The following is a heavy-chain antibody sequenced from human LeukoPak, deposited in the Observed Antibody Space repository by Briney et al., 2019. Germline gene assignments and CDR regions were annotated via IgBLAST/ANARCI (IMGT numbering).Heavy chain of an antibody. CDR3: ARVTTTYHYYGMDV. D-gene: IGHD1-14*01. J-gene: IGHJ6*02. CDR2: IYYSGST. Sequence: SQTLSLTCTVSGGSISSGDYYWSWIRQPPGKGLEWIGYIYYSGSTYYNPSLKSRVTISVDTSKNQFSLKLSSVTAADTAVYYCARVTTTYHYYGMDVWGQGTTVTVSS. V-gene: IGHV4-30-4*01. CDR1: GGSISSGDYY.